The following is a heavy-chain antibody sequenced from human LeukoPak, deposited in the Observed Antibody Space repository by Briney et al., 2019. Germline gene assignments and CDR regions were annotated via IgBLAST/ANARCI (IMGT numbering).Heavy chain of an antibody. Sequence: KPSETLSLTCAVYGGSFSGYYWSWIRQPPGKGLEWIGEINHSGSTNYNPSLKSRVTISVDTSKNQFSLKLSSVTAADTAVYYCARHFHYDFWSGYYRQNRQNRDHYYYMDVWGKGTTVTVSS. CDR3: ARHFHYDFWSGYYRQNRQNRDHYYYMDV. CDR2: INHSGST. J-gene: IGHJ6*03. CDR1: GGSFSGYY. V-gene: IGHV4-34*01. D-gene: IGHD3-3*01.